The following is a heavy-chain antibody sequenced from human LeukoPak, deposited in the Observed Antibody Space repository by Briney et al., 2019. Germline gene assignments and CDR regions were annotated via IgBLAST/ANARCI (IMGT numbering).Heavy chain of an antibody. V-gene: IGHV1-2*02. Sequence: ASVKVSCKASGYIFTDYYIHWVRRAPGQGLEWMGWINPNSGYTNYAQKFQGRVTMTRDTSIGTGYMELSRLTSDDTAVYYCARGYRFGSNPDYWGQGTVVTVSS. CDR2: INPNSGYT. D-gene: IGHD3-10*01. J-gene: IGHJ4*02. CDR3: ARGYRFGSNPDY. CDR1: GYIFTDYY.